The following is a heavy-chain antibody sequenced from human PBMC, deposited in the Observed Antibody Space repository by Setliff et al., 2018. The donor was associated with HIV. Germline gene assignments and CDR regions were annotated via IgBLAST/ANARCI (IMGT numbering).Heavy chain of an antibody. J-gene: IGHJ4*02. CDR2: IKQDGSEK. CDR3: AREDNYDILTGYLWEYYFDY. CDR1: GFTFSSYW. Sequence: GSLRLSCAAAGFTFSSYWMSWVRQAPGKGLERVANIKQDGSEKYYVDSVKGRFTISRDNAKNSLYLQMNSLRAEDTAVYYCAREDNYDILTGYLWEYYFDYWGQGTLVTVSS. V-gene: IGHV3-7*03. D-gene: IGHD3-9*01.